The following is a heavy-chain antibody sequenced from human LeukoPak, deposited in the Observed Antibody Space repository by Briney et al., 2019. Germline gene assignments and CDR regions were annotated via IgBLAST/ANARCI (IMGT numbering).Heavy chain of an antibody. CDR1: GFTFSSYA. CDR3: ATYRQVLLPFES. J-gene: IGHJ4*02. CDR2: INGGGGST. Sequence: GGSLRLSCAASGFTFSSYAMNWVRQAPGKGLEWVSAINGGGGSTYYADSVRGRFTISRDNSKSTLFLQMNSLRVEDTAIYYCATYRQVLLPFESWGQGTLVTVSS. D-gene: IGHD5-18*01. V-gene: IGHV3-23*01.